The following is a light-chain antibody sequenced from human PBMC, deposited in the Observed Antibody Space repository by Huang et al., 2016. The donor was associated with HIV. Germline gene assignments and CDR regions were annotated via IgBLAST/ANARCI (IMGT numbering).Light chain of an antibody. CDR1: QSVRSN. CDR2: GAS. J-gene: IGKJ1*01. Sequence: EIVMTQSPATLSVSPGERATLSCRASQSVRSNLAWYQQKPGQAPRLLIYGASTRATGIPARFSGSGSGTEFTLTISSLQSEDFAVYYCQKYNNWPPWTFGQGTKVEIK. CDR3: QKYNNWPPWT. V-gene: IGKV3-15*01.